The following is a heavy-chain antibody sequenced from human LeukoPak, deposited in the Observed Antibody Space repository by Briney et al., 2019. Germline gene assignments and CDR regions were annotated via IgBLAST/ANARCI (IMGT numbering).Heavy chain of an antibody. Sequence: GGSLRLSCAASGFTFSSYSMNWVRQAPGKGLEWVSSISSSSSYIYYADSVKGRFTISRDNAKNSLFLQMNSLRVEDTAIYYCVRETEGPFDSWGHGPLVTVSS. CDR3: VRETEGPFDS. J-gene: IGHJ4*01. V-gene: IGHV3-21*01. CDR1: GFTFSSYS. CDR2: ISSSSSYI.